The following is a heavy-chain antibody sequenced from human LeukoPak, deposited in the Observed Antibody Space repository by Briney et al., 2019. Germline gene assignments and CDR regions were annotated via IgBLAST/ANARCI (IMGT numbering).Heavy chain of an antibody. CDR2: ITFKGDIQ. CDR3: ARCYSVMTYGSLDY. Sequence: PGGSLRLSCAASGFTFSSYAMGWVRQAPGKGLEWVSDITFKGDIQNYADSVKGRFTISRDNSKDTLYLQMNSLRAEDTAVYYCARCYSVMTYGSLDYWGQGTLVTVSS. V-gene: IGHV3-23*01. CDR1: GFTFSSYA. D-gene: IGHD2-15*01. J-gene: IGHJ4*02.